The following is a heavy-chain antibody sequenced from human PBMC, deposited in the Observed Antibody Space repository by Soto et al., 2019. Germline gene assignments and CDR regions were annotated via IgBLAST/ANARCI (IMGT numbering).Heavy chain of an antibody. CDR2: ISSSSSYI. J-gene: IGHJ5*02. D-gene: IGHD1-26*01. CDR1: GFTFTSHS. Sequence: EVQLVESGGGLVKPGGSLRLSCAVSGFTFTSHSMNWVRQAPGKGLEWVSSISSSSSYIYYADSVKGRFTISRDNAKNSLELQMHSLGAEAPAVYYCARSVTGSYSSWFDPWGQGTLVTVSS. V-gene: IGHV3-21*01. CDR3: ARSVTGSYSSWFDP.